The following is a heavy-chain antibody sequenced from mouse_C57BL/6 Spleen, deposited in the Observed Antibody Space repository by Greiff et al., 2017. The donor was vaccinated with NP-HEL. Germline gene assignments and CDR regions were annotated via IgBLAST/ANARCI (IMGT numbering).Heavy chain of an antibody. CDR1: GFTFTDYY. J-gene: IGHJ1*03. CDR3: ARWGAGTSRCFDV. CDR2: IRNKANGYTT. D-gene: IGHD4-1*01. V-gene: IGHV7-3*01. Sequence: EVKLVESGGGLVQPGGSLSLSCAASGFTFTDYYMSWVRQPPGKALEWLGFIRNKANGYTTEYSASVKGRLTISRDNSQSILYLQMNTLRAEDSATYYCARWGAGTSRCFDVWGTGTTVTVSS.